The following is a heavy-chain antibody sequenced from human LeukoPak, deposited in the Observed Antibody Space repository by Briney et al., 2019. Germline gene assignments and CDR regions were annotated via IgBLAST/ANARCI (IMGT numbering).Heavy chain of an antibody. Sequence: SEALSLTCTVSGGSISSSPYYWGWIRQPPGKGLEWIGSIYYSGTTHYNPSLESRVTISVDTSKNQFSLKLASVTAADTAIYCCAKGPIGSYGNGWFDPWGQGTLVTVSS. V-gene: IGHV4-39*07. D-gene: IGHD5-18*01. CDR2: IYYSGTT. CDR1: GGSISSSPYY. J-gene: IGHJ5*02. CDR3: AKGPIGSYGNGWFDP.